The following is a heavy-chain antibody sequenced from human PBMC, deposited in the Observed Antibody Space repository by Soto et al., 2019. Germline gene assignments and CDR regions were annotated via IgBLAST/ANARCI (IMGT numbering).Heavy chain of an antibody. CDR1: GYTFTSYD. CDR3: ASHTYYDILTGYFDAFDI. D-gene: IGHD3-9*01. Sequence: GASVKVSCKASGYTFTSYDINWVRQATGQGLEWMGWMNPNSGNTGYAQKFQGRVTMTRNTSISTAYMELSSLRSEDTAVYYCASHTYYDILTGYFDAFDIWGQGTMVTVSS. J-gene: IGHJ3*02. V-gene: IGHV1-8*01. CDR2: MNPNSGNT.